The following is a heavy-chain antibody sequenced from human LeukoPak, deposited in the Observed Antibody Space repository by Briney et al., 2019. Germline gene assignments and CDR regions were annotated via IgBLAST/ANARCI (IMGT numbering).Heavy chain of an antibody. Sequence: PSETLSLTCTVSGASISSYYWTWIRQPAGKGLEWIGRIYTSGSTNYNPSLKSRVAMSVDTSKNQFSLKLSSVTAADTAVYYCARLSADSSSSSKGFDYWGQGTLVTVSS. V-gene: IGHV4-4*07. CDR2: IYTSGST. J-gene: IGHJ4*02. CDR1: GASISSYY. CDR3: ARLSADSSSSSKGFDY. D-gene: IGHD2-2*01.